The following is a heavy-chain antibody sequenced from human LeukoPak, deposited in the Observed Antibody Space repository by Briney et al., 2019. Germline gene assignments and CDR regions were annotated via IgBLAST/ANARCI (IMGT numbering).Heavy chain of an antibody. CDR2: ISWISGSI. J-gene: IGHJ4*02. Sequence: GGSLRLSCAASGFTFDDYAMHWVRQAPGKGLEWVSGISWISGSIGYADSVKGRFTISRDNAKNSLYLQMNSLRAEDMALYYCAKGGSSVTYYFDYWGQGTLVTVSS. D-gene: IGHD2-2*01. CDR1: GFTFDDYA. V-gene: IGHV3-9*03. CDR3: AKGGSSVTYYFDY.